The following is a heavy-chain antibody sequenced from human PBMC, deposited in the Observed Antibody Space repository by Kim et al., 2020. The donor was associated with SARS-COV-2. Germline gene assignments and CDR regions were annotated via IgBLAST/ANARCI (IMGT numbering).Heavy chain of an antibody. CDR3: ASVRLSGSYPLDY. CDR1: GFTFSSYW. Sequence: GGSLRLSCAASGFTFSSYWMHWVRKAPGKGLVWVSRINSDGSSTSYADSVKGRFTISRDNAKNTLYLQMNSLRAEDTAVYYCASVRLSGSYPLDYWGQGTLVTVSS. J-gene: IGHJ4*02. D-gene: IGHD1-26*01. V-gene: IGHV3-74*01. CDR2: INSDGSST.